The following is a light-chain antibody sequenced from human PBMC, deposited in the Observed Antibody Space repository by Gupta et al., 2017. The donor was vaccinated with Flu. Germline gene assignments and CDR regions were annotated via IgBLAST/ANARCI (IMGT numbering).Light chain of an antibody. V-gene: IGLV2-23*01. Sequence: ALAQPACVSGPPVPSNTISCTGTSSDVGSYNLVSWYQQHPGKAPKLMIYDDIKRPSGVSNRFSGSKSGNTASLTISGLQAEDEADYYCCSYAGDSTVVFGGGTKLTVL. J-gene: IGLJ2*01. CDR1: SSDVGSYNL. CDR2: DDI. CDR3: CSYAGDSTVV.